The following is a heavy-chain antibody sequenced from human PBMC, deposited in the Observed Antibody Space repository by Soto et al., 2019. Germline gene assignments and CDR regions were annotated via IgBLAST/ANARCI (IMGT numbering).Heavy chain of an antibody. Sequence: ASVKVSCKASAYSFTTYHIHWVRQAPGQGLEWMGLINPDAGATNYAQRFQGRLRVTSDTSTSTVYMELRSLRFDDTAVYYCARGDIVLVPAYEGNWFDPWCQGTLVSVS. CDR3: ARGDIVLVPAYEGNWFDP. V-gene: IGHV1-46*01. D-gene: IGHD2-2*01. CDR2: INPDAGAT. CDR1: AYSFTTYH. J-gene: IGHJ5*02.